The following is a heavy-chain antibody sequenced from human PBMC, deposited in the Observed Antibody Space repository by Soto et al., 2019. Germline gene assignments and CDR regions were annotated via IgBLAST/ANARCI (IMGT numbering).Heavy chain of an antibody. V-gene: IGHV4-39*01. Sequence: SETLSLTCTVSGGSISSSRYYWGWIRQPPGKGLEWIGSIFYSGSTYHNPSLKSRVTISVDTSKNQFSLKLSPVTAADTAVYYCARPPTASLDAFDIWGQGTMVTVSS. CDR2: IFYSGST. J-gene: IGHJ3*02. CDR3: ARPPTASLDAFDI. CDR1: GGSISSSRYY.